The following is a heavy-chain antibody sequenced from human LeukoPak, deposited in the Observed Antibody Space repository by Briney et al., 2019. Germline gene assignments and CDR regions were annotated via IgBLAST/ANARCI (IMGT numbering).Heavy chain of an antibody. D-gene: IGHD2-2*01. V-gene: IGHV1-46*01. Sequence: ASVKVSCKASGYTFTSYYMHWVRQAPGQGLEWMGIINPSGGSTSYAQKFQGRVTMTRDMSTSTVYMELSSLRSEDTAVYYCARDPGFRYCSSTSCYQELGFDYWGQGTLVTVSS. CDR1: GYTFTSYY. CDR2: INPSGGST. CDR3: ARDPGFRYCSSTSCYQELGFDY. J-gene: IGHJ4*02.